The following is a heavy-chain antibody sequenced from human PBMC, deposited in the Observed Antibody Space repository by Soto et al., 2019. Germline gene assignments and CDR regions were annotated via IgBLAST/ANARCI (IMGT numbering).Heavy chain of an antibody. CDR2: IIPIFGTA. D-gene: IGHD5-18*01. Sequence: QVQLVQSGAEVKKPGSSVKVSCKASGGTFSSYAISWVRQAHGQGLEWMGGIIPIFGTANYAQKFQGRVMITAEESTSTAYMELSSLRFEDTAVYYCARCANTAMVTMWFDPWGAGTLVTVSS. CDR1: GGTFSSYA. J-gene: IGHJ5*02. CDR3: ARCANTAMVTMWFDP. V-gene: IGHV1-69*12.